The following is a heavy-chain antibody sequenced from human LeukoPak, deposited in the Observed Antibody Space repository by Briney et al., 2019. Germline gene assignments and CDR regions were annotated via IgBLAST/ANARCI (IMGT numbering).Heavy chain of an antibody. CDR3: ARDPGYCSGGSCYRPSNAFDI. Sequence: SQTLSLTCAISGDSVSSNSAAWNWIRQSPSRGLEWLGRTYYRSKWYNDYAVSVKSRITINPDTSKNQFSLQLNSVTPEDTAVYYCARDPGYCSGGSCYRPSNAFDIWGQGTMVTVSS. J-gene: IGHJ3*02. V-gene: IGHV6-1*01. D-gene: IGHD2-15*01. CDR2: TYYRSKWYN. CDR1: GDSVSSNSAA.